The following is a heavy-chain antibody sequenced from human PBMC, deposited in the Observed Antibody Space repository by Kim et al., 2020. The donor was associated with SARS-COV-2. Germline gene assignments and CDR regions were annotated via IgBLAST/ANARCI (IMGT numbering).Heavy chain of an antibody. V-gene: IGHV3-33*01. CDR3: ARDWVITNAFDI. D-gene: IGHD3-22*01. J-gene: IGHJ3*02. Sequence: YYADSVKGRITISRDNSKNTLYLQMNSLRAEDTAVYYCARDWVITNAFDIWGQGTMVTVSS.